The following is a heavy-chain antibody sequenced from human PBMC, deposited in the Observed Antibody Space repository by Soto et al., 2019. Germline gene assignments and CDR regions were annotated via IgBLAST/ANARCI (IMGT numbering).Heavy chain of an antibody. CDR1: GGTFSSYT. V-gene: IGHV1-69*02. CDR2: IIPILGIA. CDR3: ARAFNSGSKYYYYGMDV. J-gene: IGHJ6*02. Sequence: SVKVSCKASGGTFSSYTISWVRQAPGQGLEWMGRIIPILGIANYAQKFQGRVTITADKSTSTAYMELGSLRSEDTAVYYCARAFNSGSKYYYYGMDVWGQGTTVTVSS. D-gene: IGHD3-22*01.